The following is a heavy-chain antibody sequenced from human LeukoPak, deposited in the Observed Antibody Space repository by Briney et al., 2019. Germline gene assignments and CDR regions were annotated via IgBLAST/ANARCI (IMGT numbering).Heavy chain of an antibody. J-gene: IGHJ6*04. V-gene: IGHV1-2*04. CDR1: GYTFTGYY. CDR2: INPNSGGT. CDR3: AKDDSAGRYYYGMDV. D-gene: IGHD1-26*01. Sequence: ASVTVSCKASGYTFTGYYMHWVRQAPGQGLEWMGWINPNSGGTNYAQKFQGWVTMTRDTSISTAYMELSRLRSDDTAVYYCAKDDSAGRYYYGMDVWGKGTTVTVSS.